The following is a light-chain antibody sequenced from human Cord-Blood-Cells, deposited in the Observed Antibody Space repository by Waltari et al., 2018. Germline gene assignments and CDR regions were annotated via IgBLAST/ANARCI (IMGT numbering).Light chain of an antibody. Sequence: QSALTQPASVSGSPGQAITISCTGTSSDVGRYNLVSSYQQHPGKAPKLMMYEVSKRPSGVSNRFSGSKSGNTASLTIAGLQAEDEADYYCCSYAGSSTVFGTGTKVTVL. V-gene: IGLV2-23*02. CDR1: SSDVGRYNL. CDR3: CSYAGSSTV. CDR2: EVS. J-gene: IGLJ1*01.